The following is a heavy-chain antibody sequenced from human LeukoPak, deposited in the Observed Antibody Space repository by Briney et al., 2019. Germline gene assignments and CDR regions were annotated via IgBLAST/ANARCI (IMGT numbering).Heavy chain of an antibody. J-gene: IGHJ4*02. CDR1: GFIFSSYG. V-gene: IGHV3-48*01. Sequence: GGSLRLSCSASGFIFSSYGMIWVRQAPGKGLEWISYISSSSNPIYYADSVKGRFTISRDNAKKSLYLQLSSLRAEDTVVYYCARDPGLMRAAACGDYWGQGTLVIVSS. CDR3: ARDPGLMRAAACGDY. CDR2: ISSSSNPI. D-gene: IGHD6-13*01.